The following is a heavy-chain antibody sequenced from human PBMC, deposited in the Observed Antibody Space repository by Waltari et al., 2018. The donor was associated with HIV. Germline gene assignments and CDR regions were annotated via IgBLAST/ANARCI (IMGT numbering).Heavy chain of an antibody. D-gene: IGHD3-10*01. J-gene: IGHJ5*02. CDR2: INWKGGNS. CDR3: ARMRRKFGEPRPTGWFDA. Sequence: EVQLVESGGGVVRPGGSLRLSCAASGFTFNNYGMTWVRQVPGRGRGWVSVINWKGGNSRYGDSVEGRFTITRDNAKTSLFLQMNRLRVEDTAFYYCARMRRKFGEPRPTGWFDAWGQGIQVIVSS. V-gene: IGHV3-20*04. CDR1: GFTFNNYG.